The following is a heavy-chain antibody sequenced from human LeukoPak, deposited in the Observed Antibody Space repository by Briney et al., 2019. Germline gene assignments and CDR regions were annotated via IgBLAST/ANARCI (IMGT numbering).Heavy chain of an antibody. CDR1: GFTFSSYA. J-gene: IGHJ4*02. V-gene: IGHV3-23*01. CDR3: AKGRALEVVAAFNY. CDR2: ISGSGANT. Sequence: GGSLRLSCAASGFTFSSYAMGWVRQAPGKGLEWVSAISGSGANTYYADSVKGRFTISRENSMNTLYLQMNSLRADDTAVYYCAKGRALEVVAAFNYWGQGAVVTVSS. D-gene: IGHD2-15*01.